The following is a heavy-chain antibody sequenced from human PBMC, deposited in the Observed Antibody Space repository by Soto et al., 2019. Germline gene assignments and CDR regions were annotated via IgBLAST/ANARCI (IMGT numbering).Heavy chain of an antibody. CDR3: ARDSLPVTTNY. V-gene: IGHV1-69*08. CDR1: GGTFSSYT. Sequence: QVQLVQSGAEVKKPGSSVKVSCKASGGTFSSYTISWVRQAPGRGLEWMGRIIPILGIANYAQKFQGRVTXTXXKSTSKAYMELSSLRSEDTAVYYCARDSLPVTTNYWGQGTLVTVSS. D-gene: IGHD4-17*01. J-gene: IGHJ4*02. CDR2: IIPILGIA.